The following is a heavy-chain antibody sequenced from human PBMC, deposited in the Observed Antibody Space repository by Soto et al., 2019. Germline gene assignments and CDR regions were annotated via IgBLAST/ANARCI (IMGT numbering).Heavy chain of an antibody. CDR3: VKSGDNYNLLDY. Sequence: GGSLRLSCAASGFTLSDHYISWIRQAPGKGLEWIGYSSNSGSFTRYADSVKGRFSISRDNAKSSLYLQISSLRGDDTATYYCVKSGDNYNLLDYWGQGTPVTVSS. V-gene: IGHV3-11*06. CDR2: SSNSGSFT. J-gene: IGHJ4*02. CDR1: GFTLSDHY. D-gene: IGHD1-1*01.